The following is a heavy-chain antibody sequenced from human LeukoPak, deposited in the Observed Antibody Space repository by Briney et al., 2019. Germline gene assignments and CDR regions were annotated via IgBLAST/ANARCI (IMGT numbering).Heavy chain of an antibody. Sequence: GGSLRLSCTASGFPFIEYSMNWVRQAPGKGLEWISYIGIDSGNTKYADSVRGRFTISADKAKNSLYPQMSSLRVEDTAVYYCARDHNYAFDNWGQGTLVTVSS. CDR2: IGIDSGNT. CDR3: ARDHNYAFDN. CDR1: GFPFIEYS. V-gene: IGHV3-48*01. J-gene: IGHJ4*02. D-gene: IGHD1-1*01.